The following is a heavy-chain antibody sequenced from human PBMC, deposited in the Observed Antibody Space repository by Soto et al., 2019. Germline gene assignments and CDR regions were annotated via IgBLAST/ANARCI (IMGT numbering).Heavy chain of an antibody. CDR1: GGTFSSYA. D-gene: IGHD6-19*01. CDR2: IIPIFGTA. CDR3: ARDDSSGSAFDP. Sequence: QVQLVQSGAEVKKPGSSVKVSCKASGGTFSSYAISWVRQAPGQGLEWMGGIIPIFGTANYAQKFQGSVTIAADESTSTAYLELRSLRSEDTAVYYCARDDSSGSAFDPWGQGTLVTVSS. V-gene: IGHV1-69*01. J-gene: IGHJ5*02.